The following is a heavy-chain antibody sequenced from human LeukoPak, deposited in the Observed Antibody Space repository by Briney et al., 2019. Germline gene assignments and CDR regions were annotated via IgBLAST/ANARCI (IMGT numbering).Heavy chain of an antibody. CDR2: INPNSGGT. V-gene: IGHV1-2*02. CDR3: ARSGSGYYYPPYDY. CDR1: GYTFTGYY. Sequence: ASVKVSCKASGYTFTGYYMHWVRQAPGQGLEWMGWINPNSGGTNYAQKFQGRVTMTRDTSISTAYMELSRLRSDDTAVYYCARSGSGYYYPPYDYWGQGTLVTVSS. D-gene: IGHD3-22*01. J-gene: IGHJ4*02.